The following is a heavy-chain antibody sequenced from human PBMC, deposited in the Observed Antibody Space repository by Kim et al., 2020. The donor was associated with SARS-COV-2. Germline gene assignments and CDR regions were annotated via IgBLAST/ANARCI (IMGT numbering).Heavy chain of an antibody. J-gene: IGHJ3*02. V-gene: IGHV6-1*01. Sequence: DYTVSVRHRITINSDTDKNQFSLQLNSVTPEETAVYYCARDTPGQKGFDIWGQGAMVTVSS. CDR3: ARDTPGQKGFDI.